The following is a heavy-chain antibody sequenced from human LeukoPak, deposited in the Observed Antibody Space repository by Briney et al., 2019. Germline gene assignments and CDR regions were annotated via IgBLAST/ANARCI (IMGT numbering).Heavy chain of an antibody. J-gene: IGHJ6*03. D-gene: IGHD3-3*01. Sequence: PGGSLRLSCAASGFTFSGSALHWVRQAPGKGLEWVIFIRYDGSNKYYADSVKGRFTISRDNSKNTLYLQMNSLRAEDTAVYYCAKGSKEVLFTRDHYMDVWGKGTTVTISS. V-gene: IGHV3-30*02. CDR3: AKGSKEVLFTRDHYMDV. CDR2: IRYDGSNK. CDR1: GFTFSGSA.